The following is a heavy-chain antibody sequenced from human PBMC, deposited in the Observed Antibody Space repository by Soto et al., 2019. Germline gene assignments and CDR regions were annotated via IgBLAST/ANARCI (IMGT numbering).Heavy chain of an antibody. V-gene: IGHV4-59*01. CDR3: ARYGSGSSVWFDP. Sequence: SETLSLTCTVSGGSISSYYWSWIRQPPGKGLEWIGYIYYSGSTNYNPSLKSRVTISVDTSKNQFSLKLSSVTAADTAVYYCARYGSGSSVWFDPWGQGTLVTVSS. D-gene: IGHD3-10*01. CDR1: GGSISSYY. CDR2: IYYSGST. J-gene: IGHJ5*02.